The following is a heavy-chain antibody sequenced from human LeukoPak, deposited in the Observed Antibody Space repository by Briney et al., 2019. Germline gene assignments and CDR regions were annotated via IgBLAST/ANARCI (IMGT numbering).Heavy chain of an antibody. V-gene: IGHV3-21*01. J-gene: IGHJ4*02. CDR2: ISSSSSYI. CDR1: GFTFSSYS. D-gene: IGHD3-3*01. Sequence: GGSLRLSCAASGFTFSSYSMNWVRQAPGKGLEWVSSISSSSSYIYYADSVKGRFTISRDNAKNSLYLQMNSLRAEDTAVYYCAKTYDLDFWSGFDYWGQGTLVTVSS. CDR3: AKTYDLDFWSGFDY.